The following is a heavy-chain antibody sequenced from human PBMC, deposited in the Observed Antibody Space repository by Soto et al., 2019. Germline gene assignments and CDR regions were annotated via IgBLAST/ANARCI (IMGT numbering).Heavy chain of an antibody. V-gene: IGHV3-11*01. J-gene: IGHJ3*02. CDR2: ISSSGSPI. Sequence: QVQLVESGGGLDKAGGSLRLSCAASGFTFTDYYMSWVRQAPGKGLECVSYISSSGSPIYYAYSVKGRFTISRDNAKNSLYLQMNSLRAEDTAVYYCARDLRPRDNAFAIWGQGTMVTVSS. CDR3: ARDLRPRDNAFAI. CDR1: GFTFTDYY.